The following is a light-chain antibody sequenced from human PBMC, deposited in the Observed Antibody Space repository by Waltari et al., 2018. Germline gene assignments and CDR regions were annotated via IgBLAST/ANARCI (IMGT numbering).Light chain of an antibody. CDR1: QSISGS. Sequence: DIQMTQSPSSLSASVGDRVTITCRASQSISGSLNWYQQKPRKAPKLLIYAASSLQRGVPSRFSGSASGTYFTLTISSLQPEDFATYYCLQTYSTPLTFGGGTNVDIK. CDR2: AAS. CDR3: LQTYSTPLT. J-gene: IGKJ4*01. V-gene: IGKV1-39*01.